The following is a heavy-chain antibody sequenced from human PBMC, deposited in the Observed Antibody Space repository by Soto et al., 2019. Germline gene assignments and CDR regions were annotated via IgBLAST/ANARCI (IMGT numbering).Heavy chain of an antibody. CDR2: IIPIFGTA. J-gene: IGHJ6*02. D-gene: IGHD2-15*01. Sequence: QVQLVQSGAEVKKPGSSVKVSCKASGGTFSSYAISWVRQAPGQGLKWMGGIIPIFGTANYAQKFQGRVTITADESTSTAYMELSSLRSEDTAVYYCANRYCSGGSCHYYYYGMDVWGQGTTVTVSS. CDR1: GGTFSSYA. V-gene: IGHV1-69*01. CDR3: ANRYCSGGSCHYYYYGMDV.